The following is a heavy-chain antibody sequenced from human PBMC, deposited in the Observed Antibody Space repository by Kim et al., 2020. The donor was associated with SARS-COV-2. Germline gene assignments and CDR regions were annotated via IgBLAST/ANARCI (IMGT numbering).Heavy chain of an antibody. J-gene: IGHJ6*02. CDR1: GGTFSSYT. Sequence: SVKVSCKASGGTFSSYTISWVRQAPGQGLEWMGGIIPLFGTRNYAQKFQGRVTITADESTSTVYLELTSLRSADTAVYYCARESVQDIVTVPAGTVGPYYYYGMDVWGQGTTVTVSS. CDR3: ARESVQDIVTVPAGTVGPYYYYGMDV. D-gene: IGHD2-2*01. V-gene: IGHV1-69*13. CDR2: IIPLFGTR.